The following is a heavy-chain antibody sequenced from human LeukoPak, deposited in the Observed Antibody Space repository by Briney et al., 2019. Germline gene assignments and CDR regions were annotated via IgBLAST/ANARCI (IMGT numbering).Heavy chain of an antibody. V-gene: IGHV4-59*08. CDR2: IYYSGST. CDR1: GGSISSYY. J-gene: IGHJ4*02. Sequence: PSETLSLTCTVSGGSISSYYWSWIRQPPGKGLEWIGYIYYSGSTNYNPSLKSRVTISVDTSKNQFSLKLSSVTAADTAVYYCWRRPLDYAIDYWGQGTLVTVSS. CDR3: WRRPLDYAIDY. D-gene: IGHD4-17*01.